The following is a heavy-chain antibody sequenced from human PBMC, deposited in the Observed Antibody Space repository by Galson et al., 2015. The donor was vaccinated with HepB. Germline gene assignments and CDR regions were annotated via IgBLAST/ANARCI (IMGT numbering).Heavy chain of an antibody. CDR3: ARRDTSAWYFDL. CDR1: GDSITNYY. V-gene: IGHV4-4*07. D-gene: IGHD1-14*01. J-gene: IGHJ4*02. Sequence: ETLSLTCNVSGDSITNYYWSWIRQPAGKGLEWIGRIHSGGVTNYNPSLKSRVAMSVDASRNQISLKLSSVTAADTAIYFCARRDTSAWYFDLWGQGTRVTVSS. CDR2: IHSGGVT.